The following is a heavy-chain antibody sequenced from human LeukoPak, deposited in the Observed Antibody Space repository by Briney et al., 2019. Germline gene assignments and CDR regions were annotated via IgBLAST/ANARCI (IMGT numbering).Heavy chain of an antibody. CDR2: IYSGGIT. CDR1: GFTVSSNY. J-gene: IGHJ4*02. CDR3: VRDNYGGILDF. V-gene: IGHV3-53*05. Sequence: GGSLRLSCAASGFTVSSNYMSWVRQAPGKGVEGGSVIYSGGITYYADSVKGRFTLSRDNSKNTLSLQMNTLRADDTAVYYCVRDNYGGILDFWGQGPLVPVSS. D-gene: IGHD2-21*01.